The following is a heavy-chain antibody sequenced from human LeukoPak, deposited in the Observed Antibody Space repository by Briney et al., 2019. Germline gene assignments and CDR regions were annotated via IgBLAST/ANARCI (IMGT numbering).Heavy chain of an antibody. CDR3: AKDSTTLTLTFDY. D-gene: IGHD4-11*01. J-gene: IGHJ4*02. V-gene: IGHV3-30*18. CDR2: ISNDGSNK. Sequence: HPGRSLRLSCAASGFTFSSYGMHWVRQAPGKGLEWVAVISNDGSNKYYTDSVKGRFTISTDNSKNTLYLQMNSLKSEDTAVYYCAKDSTTLTLTFDYWGQGTLVTVSS. CDR1: GFTFSSYG.